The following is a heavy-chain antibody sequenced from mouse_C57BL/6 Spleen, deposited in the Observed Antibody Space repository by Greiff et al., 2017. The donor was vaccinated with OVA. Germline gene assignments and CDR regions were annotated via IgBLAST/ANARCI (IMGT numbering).Heavy chain of an antibody. CDR2: ISSGSSTI. CDR1: GFTFSDYG. J-gene: IGHJ3*01. CDR3: ARDYYDYDRTWFAY. V-gene: IGHV5-17*01. Sequence: EVQVVESGGGLVKPGGSLKLSCAASGFTFSDYGMHWVRQAPEKGLEWVAYISSGSSTIYYAETVKGRFTISRDNAKNTLFLQMTSLRSEDTAMYYCARDYYDYDRTWFAYWGQGTLVTVSA. D-gene: IGHD2-4*01.